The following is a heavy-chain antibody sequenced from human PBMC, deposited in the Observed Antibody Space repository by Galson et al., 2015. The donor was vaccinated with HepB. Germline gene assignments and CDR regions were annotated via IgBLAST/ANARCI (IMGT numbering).Heavy chain of an antibody. Sequence: SLRLSCAASRFTVSSNYMSWVRQAPGKGLEWVSVIYSGGNTYYADSVKGRFTISRDNPKNTLYLQMNSLRVEDTAVYYCARGGALDQWGQGTLVTVSS. D-gene: IGHD3-16*01. V-gene: IGHV3-53*01. CDR3: ARGGALDQ. CDR1: RFTVSSNY. CDR2: IYSGGNT. J-gene: IGHJ4*02.